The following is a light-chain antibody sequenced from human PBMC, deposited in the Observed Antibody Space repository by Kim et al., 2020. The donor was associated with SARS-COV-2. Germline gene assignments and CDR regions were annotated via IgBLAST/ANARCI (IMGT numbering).Light chain of an antibody. CDR1: QSVSSY. CDR3: QQRSNWPVGVT. CDR2: DAS. Sequence: SPGERATLSCRASQSVSSYLAWYQQKPGQAPRLLIYDASNRATGIPARFSGSGSGTDFNLTISSLEPEDFAVYYCQQRSNWPVGVTFGQGTKLEI. V-gene: IGKV3-11*01. J-gene: IGKJ2*01.